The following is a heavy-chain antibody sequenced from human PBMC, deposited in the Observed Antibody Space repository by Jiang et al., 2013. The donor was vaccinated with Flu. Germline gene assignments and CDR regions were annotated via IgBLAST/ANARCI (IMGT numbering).Heavy chain of an antibody. CDR2: INPNDGST. CDR1: GYAFTTHY. D-gene: IGHD2-21*02. CDR3: ARDLAHCGGDCYYTPPNQAAYADAFDI. J-gene: IGHJ3*02. V-gene: IGHV1-46*01. Sequence: QLVESGAEVKKPGASVKVSCRASGYAFTTHYIHWVRQAPGQGLEWVGTINPNDGSTNYAQKFQGTVTMTRDTSTSTLYMELNSLRSEDTAVFYCARDLAHCGGDCYYTPPNQAAYADAFDIWGQGTMVTVSS.